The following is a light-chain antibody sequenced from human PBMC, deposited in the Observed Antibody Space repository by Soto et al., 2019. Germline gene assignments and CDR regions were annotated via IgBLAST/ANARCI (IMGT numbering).Light chain of an antibody. V-gene: IGLV1-40*01. Sequence: QSVLTLPPSVSGAPGQRVTISCTGSNSNIGADYEVHWYQQFPGTAPKLLISNNTNRPSGVPDRFSGSRSGTSASLAITGLQSEDEADYYCQSFDSSLTGPILGVGTKLTVL. CDR1: NSNIGADYE. CDR3: QSFDSSLTGPI. CDR2: NNT. J-gene: IGLJ2*01.